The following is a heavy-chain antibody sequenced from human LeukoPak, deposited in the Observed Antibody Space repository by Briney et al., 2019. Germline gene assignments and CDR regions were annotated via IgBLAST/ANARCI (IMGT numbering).Heavy chain of an antibody. CDR3: ARDLPHNAFNG. J-gene: IGHJ3*01. CDR2: INPNGGST. V-gene: IGHV1-46*01. Sequence: GASVNLSCTASGYTFSNYYVHWVRHAPGQGLEWMGLINPNGGSTRQPQKFQGRVTLTRDMSTTTVYMELSSLTSEDTAAYFCARDLPHNAFNGGGQGTTVTAS. CDR1: GYTFSNYY.